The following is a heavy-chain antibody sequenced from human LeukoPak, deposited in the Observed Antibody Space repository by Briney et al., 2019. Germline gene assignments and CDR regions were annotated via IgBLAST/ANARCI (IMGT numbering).Heavy chain of an antibody. J-gene: IGHJ5*02. CDR3: ARGIAAAYTPGPVKYNWFDP. CDR2: IYYSGST. Sequence: SETLSLTCTVSGGSISSYYWSWIRQPPGKGLEWIGYIYYSGSTNYNPSLKSRVTISVDTSKNQFSLKLSSVTAADTAVYYCARGIAAAYTPGPVKYNWFDPWGQGALVTVSS. CDR1: GGSISSYY. V-gene: IGHV4-59*01. D-gene: IGHD6-13*01.